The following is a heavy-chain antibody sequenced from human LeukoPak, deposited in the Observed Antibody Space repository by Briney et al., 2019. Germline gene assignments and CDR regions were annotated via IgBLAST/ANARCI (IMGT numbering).Heavy chain of an antibody. V-gene: IGHV3-74*01. D-gene: IGHD6-19*01. J-gene: IGHJ4*02. CDR2: VNSDGSST. CDR1: GFTFSSYW. Sequence: GGSLRLSCAASGFTFSSYWVHWVRQAPGKGLVWVSRVNSDGSSTTYADSVKGRFTISRDNAKNTLYLQMNSLRAEDTAVYYCARGSTQYSSGWYGLDYWGQGTLATVSS. CDR3: ARGSTQYSSGWYGLDY.